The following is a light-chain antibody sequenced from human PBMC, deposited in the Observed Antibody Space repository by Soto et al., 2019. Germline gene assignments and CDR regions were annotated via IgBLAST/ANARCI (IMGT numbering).Light chain of an antibody. CDR2: EDS. CDR3: SSYAGSNIVV. Sequence: QSAPTQPPSASGSPGQSVTISCTGTSSDVGGYNFVSWYQQHPGKAPKLMIYEDSERPSGVPDRFSGSKSGNTASLTVSGLQAEDEADYYCSSYAGSNIVVFGGGTKLTVL. J-gene: IGLJ2*01. V-gene: IGLV2-8*01. CDR1: SSDVGGYNF.